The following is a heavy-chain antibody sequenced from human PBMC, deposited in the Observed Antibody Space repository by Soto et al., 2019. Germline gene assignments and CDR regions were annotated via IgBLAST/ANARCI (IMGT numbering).Heavy chain of an antibody. CDR1: GFTFSDYY. Sequence: QAQLVESGGGLVKPGGSLRLSCAASGFTFSDYYMSWIRQAPGKGLEWISYISGSLSVKDYADSVQGRFTVSRDNAKNSLYLQMNSLRADDTAVYYCARNGDYYESPGYFLRDAFDIWGQGTMVTVSS. J-gene: IGHJ3*02. CDR2: ISGSLSVK. CDR3: ARNGDYYESPGYFLRDAFDI. D-gene: IGHD3-22*01. V-gene: IGHV3-11*01.